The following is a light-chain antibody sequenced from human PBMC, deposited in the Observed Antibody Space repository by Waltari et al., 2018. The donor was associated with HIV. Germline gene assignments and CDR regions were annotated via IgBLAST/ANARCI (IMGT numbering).Light chain of an antibody. CDR3: SSYAGPNHLL. J-gene: IGLJ2*01. V-gene: IGLV2-8*01. CDR1: SSTVGADNF. CDR2: GVN. Sequence: QSALTQPPSASGSPGPSVTFSCTGTSSTVGADNFVSWYQHHPGQAPKLIIYGVNQRPSGVPDRFSGSKSGNTASLTVSGLQADDEADYYCSSYAGPNHLLFGGGTRLTVL.